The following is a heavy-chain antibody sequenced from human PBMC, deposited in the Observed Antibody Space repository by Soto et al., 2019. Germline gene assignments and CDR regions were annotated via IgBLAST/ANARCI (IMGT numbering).Heavy chain of an antibody. D-gene: IGHD3-3*01. CDR1: GYTFTSYG. J-gene: IGHJ6*02. CDR2: ISAYNGNT. V-gene: IGHV1-18*01. Sequence: ASVKVSCKASGYTFTSYGISWVRQAPGQGLEWMGWISAYNGNTNYAQKLQGRVTMTTDTSTSTAYMELRGLRSDDTAVYYCARERALGLRFLEWFGMDVWGQGTTVTVSS. CDR3: ARERALGLRFLEWFGMDV.